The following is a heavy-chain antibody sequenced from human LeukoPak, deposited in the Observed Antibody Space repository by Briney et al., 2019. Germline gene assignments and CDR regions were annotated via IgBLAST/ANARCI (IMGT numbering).Heavy chain of an antibody. CDR3: AKDLTGTYGFDF. CDR2: ISGSGRTI. Sequence: GGSLRLSCAVSGSTISDNYMHWIRQAPGKGLEWLSHISGSGRTIHYADSVKGRLTAPRDTAKNSLYLQMNDLRVEDTAVYYCAKDLTGTYGFDFWGQGTMVTVSS. V-gene: IGHV3-11*04. CDR1: GSTISDNY. D-gene: IGHD7-27*01. J-gene: IGHJ3*01.